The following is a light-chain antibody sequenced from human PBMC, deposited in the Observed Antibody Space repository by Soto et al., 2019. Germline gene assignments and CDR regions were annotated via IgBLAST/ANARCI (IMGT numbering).Light chain of an antibody. CDR2: DAS. CDR1: QSIATY. J-gene: IGKJ5*01. Sequence: DIQMTQSPSTLSASVGDRVPLTCRASQSIATYLTWYQQKPGKAPKLLIYDASSLKSGVPSRFSGSGSGTEFTLTISSLQPDDFATYYCQHYNSYPITFGQGTRLEIK. V-gene: IGKV1-5*01. CDR3: QHYNSYPIT.